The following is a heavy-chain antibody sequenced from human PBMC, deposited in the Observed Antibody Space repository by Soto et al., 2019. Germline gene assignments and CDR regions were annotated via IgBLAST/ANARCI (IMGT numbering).Heavy chain of an antibody. J-gene: IGHJ6*02. CDR1: GYTFTGYY. CDR2: INPNSVGT. Sequence: ASVKVSCKASGYTFTGYYMHWVRQAPGQGLEWMGWINPNSVGTNYAQKFQGRVAMTRDTSISTAYMELSRLRSDDTAVYYCARGEGITIFGVVISDGMDVWGQGTTVTVSS. V-gene: IGHV1-2*02. D-gene: IGHD3-3*01. CDR3: ARGEGITIFGVVISDGMDV.